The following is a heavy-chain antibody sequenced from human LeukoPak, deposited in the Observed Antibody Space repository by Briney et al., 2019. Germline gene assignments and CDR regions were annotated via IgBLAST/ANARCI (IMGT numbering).Heavy chain of an antibody. Sequence: GGSLRLSCSASGFNFSSYTMFWVRQTPGKGLEYVSAISSHGGSTYYADSVKGRFTISRDNSKNTLYLQMSSLRTHDTAVYYCAIAASRTLADFWGQGTLVTVSS. D-gene: IGHD6-25*01. CDR3: AIAASRTLADF. J-gene: IGHJ4*02. CDR1: GFNFSSYT. V-gene: IGHV3-64D*09. CDR2: ISSHGGST.